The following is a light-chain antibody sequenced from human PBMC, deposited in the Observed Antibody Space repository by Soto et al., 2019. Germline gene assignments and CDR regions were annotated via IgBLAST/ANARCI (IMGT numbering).Light chain of an antibody. J-gene: IGLJ1*01. Sequence: QSALTQPASVSGSPGQSITISSTGTRSNVGSYNYVSWHQQHPGQAPKLMIYEVTYRASGVPDRFSASKSGNTASLTISGLQAGDEADYYCSSYRSSSTYVFGTGTKLTVL. CDR1: RSNVGSYNY. CDR3: SSYRSSSTYV. V-gene: IGLV2-14*01. CDR2: EVT.